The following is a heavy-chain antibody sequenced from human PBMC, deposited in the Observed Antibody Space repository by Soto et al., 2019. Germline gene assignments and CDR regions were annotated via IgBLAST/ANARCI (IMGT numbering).Heavy chain of an antibody. CDR1: GFTFSSYG. CDR3: AKTHFDY. CDR2: ISYDGSNK. V-gene: IGHV3-30*18. J-gene: IGHJ4*02. Sequence: GGSLRLSCAASGFTFSSYGMHWVRQAPGKGLEWVAVISYDGSNKYYADSVKGRFTISRDNSKNTLYLQMNSLRAEDTAVYYCAKTHFDYWGQGTLVTVSS.